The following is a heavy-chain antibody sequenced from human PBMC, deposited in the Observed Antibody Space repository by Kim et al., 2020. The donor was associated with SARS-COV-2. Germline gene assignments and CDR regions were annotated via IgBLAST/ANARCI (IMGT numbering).Heavy chain of an antibody. V-gene: IGHV4-39*01. CDR3: VSLGPHCGGDCYSDDY. Sequence: SETLSLTCTVSGGSISSSSYYWGWIRQPPGKGLEWIGSIYYSSSTYSNPPLTSRVTITVDTSKDQFSLNLRTVTAADTAVDYCVSLGPHCGGDCYSDDYWGQGALLTVSS. CDR2: IYYSSST. J-gene: IGHJ4*02. D-gene: IGHD2-21*02. CDR1: GGSISSSSYY.